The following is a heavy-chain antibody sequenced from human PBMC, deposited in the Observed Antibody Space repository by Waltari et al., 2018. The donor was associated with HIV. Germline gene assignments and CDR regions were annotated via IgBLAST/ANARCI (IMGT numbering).Heavy chain of an antibody. CDR3: ARDKRDGGNHRAYFDY. D-gene: IGHD2-15*01. CDR2: IYDSGST. V-gene: IGHV4-59*01. CDR1: GGSISSYY. J-gene: IGHJ4*02. Sequence: QVQLQESGPGLVKPSETLSLTCTVSGGSISSYYWSWIRQPPGKGLEGIGYIYDSGSTNYNPSLKSRVTISLDTSKNPFSLKLSSVTAADTAVYYCARDKRDGGNHRAYFDYWGQGSLVTVSS.